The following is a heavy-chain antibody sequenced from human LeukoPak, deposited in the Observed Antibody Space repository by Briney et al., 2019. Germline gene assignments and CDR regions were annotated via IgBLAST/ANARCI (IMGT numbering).Heavy chain of an antibody. CDR1: GFTFSSYA. CDR3: ARVQSGRVADAFDI. J-gene: IGHJ3*02. D-gene: IGHD4-11*01. Sequence: GRSLRLSCAASGFTFSSYAMHWVRQAPGKGLEWVAVISYDGSNKYYADSVKGRFTISRDNSKNTLYLQMNSLRAEDTAVYYCARVQSGRVADAFDIWGQGTMVTVSS. CDR2: ISYDGSNK. V-gene: IGHV3-30-3*01.